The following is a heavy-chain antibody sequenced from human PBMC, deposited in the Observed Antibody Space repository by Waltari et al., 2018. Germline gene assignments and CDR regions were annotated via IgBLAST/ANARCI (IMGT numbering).Heavy chain of an antibody. J-gene: IGHJ4*02. Sequence: EVQLEESGGGLVQPGGSRRLSWEASGFDFTKHYMHWVRQGPGKGLVWVSRISGDGGSTSYADSVKGRFTISRDNSKNTLYLQMNSFRAEDTGIYYCAREGGGFDYTPDYWGQGTLVTVSS. D-gene: IGHD5-12*01. CDR2: ISGDGGST. CDR3: AREGGGFDYTPDY. CDR1: GFDFTKHY. V-gene: IGHV3-74*01.